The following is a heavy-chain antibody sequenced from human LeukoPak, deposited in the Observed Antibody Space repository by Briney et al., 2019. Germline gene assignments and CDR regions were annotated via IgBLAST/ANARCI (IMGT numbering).Heavy chain of an antibody. J-gene: IGHJ5*02. CDR3: AQGVDRWFGEHNWFDP. V-gene: IGHV3-23*01. CDR2: ISGRGGST. Sequence: GGSLTLSWPASGFTFNNYAISWVRQAQGKGREWVASISGRGGSTYYAGSVKGRFTISRDISQNTLYLQMYSLRAEVTAVYYCAQGVDRWFGEHNWFDPWGQGTLVTVSS. D-gene: IGHD3-10*01. CDR1: GFTFNNYA.